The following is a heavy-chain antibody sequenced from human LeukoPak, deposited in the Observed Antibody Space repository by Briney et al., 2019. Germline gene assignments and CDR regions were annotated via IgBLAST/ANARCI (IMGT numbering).Heavy chain of an antibody. Sequence: ASVKVSCKASGYTFTGYYIHWVRQAPGQGLEWMGWINPNTGGTSYAQKFQGRVTMTRDTSISTAYMDLCRLTSDDTAVYYCARSKLGASDAFDIWGQGTMVTVSS. J-gene: IGHJ3*02. CDR1: GYTFTGYY. V-gene: IGHV1-2*02. D-gene: IGHD1-26*01. CDR2: INPNTGGT. CDR3: ARSKLGASDAFDI.